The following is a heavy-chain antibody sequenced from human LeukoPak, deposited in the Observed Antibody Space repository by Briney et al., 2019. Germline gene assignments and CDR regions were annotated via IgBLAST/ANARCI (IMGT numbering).Heavy chain of an antibody. CDR1: GFTFSNYA. J-gene: IGHJ3*02. D-gene: IGHD3-22*01. CDR3: ARAPMSYDSSGFGGAFDI. CDR2: ISYDGTNK. Sequence: GGSLRLSCAASGFTFSNYAMHWVRQAPGKGLEWVAVISYDGTNKYYADSVKGRFTISRDDSKNTMYLQMNSLRAEDTAMYYCARAPMSYDSSGFGGAFDIWGQGTMVTVSS. V-gene: IGHV3-30-3*01.